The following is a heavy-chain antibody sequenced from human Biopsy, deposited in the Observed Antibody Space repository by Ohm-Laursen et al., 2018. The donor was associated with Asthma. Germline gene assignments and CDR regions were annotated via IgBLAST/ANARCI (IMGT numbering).Heavy chain of an antibody. CDR3: ARTYFDFLTGQVHDAFAM. V-gene: IGHV1-3*01. D-gene: IGHD3-9*01. CDR2: INAANGNT. Sequence: ASVKVSCKASGYPFTDYYVHWVRQAPGHSLEWMGWINAANGNTKYSQKFQGRLTISRDTSASTAYMDLSSLRSEDTAVYYCARTYFDFLTGQVHDAFAMWGQGTMVTVSS. CDR1: GYPFTDYY. J-gene: IGHJ3*02.